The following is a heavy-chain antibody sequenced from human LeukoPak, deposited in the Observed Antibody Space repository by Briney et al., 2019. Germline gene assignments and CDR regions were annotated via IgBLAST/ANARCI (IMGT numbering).Heavy chain of an antibody. D-gene: IGHD2-2*01. CDR1: GFTFSSYW. Sequence: PGGSLRLSCAASGFTFSSYWMSWVRQAPGKGLEWVANIKQDGSEKYYVDSVKGRFTISRDNAKNSLYLQMNSLRAEDTAVYYCAKDDIVVVPAAMNYYYYMDVWGKGTTVTVSS. J-gene: IGHJ6*03. CDR3: AKDDIVVVPAAMNYYYYMDV. V-gene: IGHV3-7*03. CDR2: IKQDGSEK.